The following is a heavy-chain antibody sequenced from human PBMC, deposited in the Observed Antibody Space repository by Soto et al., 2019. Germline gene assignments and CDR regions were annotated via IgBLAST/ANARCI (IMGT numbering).Heavy chain of an antibody. D-gene: IGHD6-6*01. V-gene: IGHV4-59*01. Sequence: PSETLSLTCTVSCGSISSYYWSWIRQPPGKGLEWIGYIYYSGSTNYNPSLKSRVTISVDTSKNQFSLKLSSVTAADTAVYYCARGSIAARRVGWFDPWGQGTLVTVSS. CDR3: ARGSIAARRVGWFDP. J-gene: IGHJ5*02. CDR1: CGSISSYY. CDR2: IYYSGST.